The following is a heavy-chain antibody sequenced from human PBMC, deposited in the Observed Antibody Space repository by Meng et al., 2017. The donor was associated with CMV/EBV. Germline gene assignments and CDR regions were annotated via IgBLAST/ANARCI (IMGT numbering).Heavy chain of an antibody. CDR3: WNNWFDP. CDR1: GFTFSSYE. CDR2: ISSSGDVE. D-gene: IGHD1-1*01. V-gene: IGHV3-48*03. J-gene: IGHJ5*02. Sequence: GESLKISCAASGFTFSSYEMNWVRQAPGKGLEWISYISSSGDVEFYADSVKGRFTISRDNAKNSLYLQMNSLRAEDTAVYYCWNNWFDPWGQGTLVTVSS.